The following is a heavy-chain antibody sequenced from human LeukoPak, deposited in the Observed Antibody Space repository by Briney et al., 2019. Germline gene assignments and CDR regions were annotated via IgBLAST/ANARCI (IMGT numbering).Heavy chain of an antibody. D-gene: IGHD3-16*01. CDR3: AKSSRGMNEAYDI. Sequence: GGSLRLSCAASGFTFSSYAMSWVRQAPGKWLEWVSAISGSGGSTYYADSVKGRFTISRDNSKNTLYLQMNSLRAEDTAVYYCAKSSRGMNEAYDIWGQGTMVTVSS. CDR2: ISGSGGST. V-gene: IGHV3-23*01. J-gene: IGHJ3*02. CDR1: GFTFSSYA.